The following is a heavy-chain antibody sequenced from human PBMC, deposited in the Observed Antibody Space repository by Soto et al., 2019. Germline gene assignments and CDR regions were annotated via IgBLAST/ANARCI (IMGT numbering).Heavy chain of an antibody. CDR1: GGSISSGGYY. Sequence: QVQLQESGPGLVKPSQTLSLTCTVSGGSISSGGYYWSWIRQRPGKGLEWIGYVYYSGSTYYNPHLKSRITISVNTSKNQFSLKLSSVTAADTAVYYCARESPTGTAPTAYWGQGTLVTVSS. D-gene: IGHD1-1*01. CDR2: VYYSGST. J-gene: IGHJ4*02. CDR3: ARESPTGTAPTAY. V-gene: IGHV4-31*03.